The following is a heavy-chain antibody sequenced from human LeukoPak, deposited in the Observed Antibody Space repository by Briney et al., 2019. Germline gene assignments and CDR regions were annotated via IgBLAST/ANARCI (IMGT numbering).Heavy chain of an antibody. CDR2: IYYSGST. V-gene: IGHV4-61*08. D-gene: IGHD3-10*01. J-gene: IGHJ6*02. CDR1: GGSISSGGYY. CDR3: ARERTDQVRGVDPSGGMDV. Sequence: PSETLSLTCTVSGGSISSGGYYWSWIRQPPGKGLEWIGYIYYSGSTNYNPSLKSRVTISVDTSKNQFSLKLSSVTAADTAVYYCARERTDQVRGVDPSGGMDVWGQGTTVTVSS.